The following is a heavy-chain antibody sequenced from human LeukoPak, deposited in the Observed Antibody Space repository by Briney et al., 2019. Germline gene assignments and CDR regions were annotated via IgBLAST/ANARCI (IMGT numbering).Heavy chain of an antibody. D-gene: IGHD3-22*01. CDR3: ARDRYYYDSSGTRWFDS. J-gene: IGHJ5*01. CDR1: GVSISSYY. Sequence: PSETLSLTCTVSGVSISSYYWTWIPQPPGKGLECIVYIYHSESTNYNPSLKSRVTISVETSKNQFSLKLSSVTAADTAVYYCARDRYYYDSSGTRWFDSWGQGTLVTVSS. CDR2: IYHSEST. V-gene: IGHV4-59*01.